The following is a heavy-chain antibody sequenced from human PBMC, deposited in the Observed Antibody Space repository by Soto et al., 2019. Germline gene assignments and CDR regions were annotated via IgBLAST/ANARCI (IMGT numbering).Heavy chain of an antibody. Sequence: ASVKVSCKASGGTFSSYAISWVRQAPGQGLEWMGGIIPIFGTANYAQKFQGRVTITADESTSTAYMELGSLRSEDTAVYYCARDGRKYQLLKGPYCSGGSCPNYYYYGMDVWGQGTTVTVSS. CDR2: IIPIFGTA. CDR3: ARDGRKYQLLKGPYCSGGSCPNYYYYGMDV. J-gene: IGHJ6*02. CDR1: GGTFSSYA. D-gene: IGHD2-15*01. V-gene: IGHV1-69*13.